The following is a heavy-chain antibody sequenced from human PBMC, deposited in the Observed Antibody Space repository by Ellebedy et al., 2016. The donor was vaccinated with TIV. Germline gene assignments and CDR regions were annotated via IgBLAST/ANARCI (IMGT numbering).Heavy chain of an antibody. CDR3: ARVGVRGVAV. D-gene: IGHD3-10*01. V-gene: IGHV4-34*01. CDR2: INHSGST. J-gene: IGHJ6*02. CDR1: GGSFSGYY. Sequence: SETLSLTXAVYGGSFSGYYWSWIRQPPGKGLEWIGEINHSGSTNYNPSLKSRVTISVDTSKNQFSLKLSSVTAADTAVYYCARVGVRGVAVWGQGTTVTVSS.